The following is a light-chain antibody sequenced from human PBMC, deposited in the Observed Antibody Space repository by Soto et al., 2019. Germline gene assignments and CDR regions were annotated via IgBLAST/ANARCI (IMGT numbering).Light chain of an antibody. CDR2: WAS. Sequence: DIVMTQSPESLTVSLGERATINCKSSLSVFYSSNNQNYLAWYQHKPGQPPKLLIYWASTRESGVPDRFSGSGYGTDFTLTISSLQAEDVAVYYCQQYYTTLAPTFGGGTKVEIK. CDR3: QQYYTTLAPT. J-gene: IGKJ4*01. CDR1: LSVFYSSNNQNY. V-gene: IGKV4-1*01.